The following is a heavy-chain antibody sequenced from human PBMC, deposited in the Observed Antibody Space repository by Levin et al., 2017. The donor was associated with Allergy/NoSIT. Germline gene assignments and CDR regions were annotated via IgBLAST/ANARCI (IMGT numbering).Heavy chain of an antibody. J-gene: IGHJ5*02. CDR1: GGTFSSYT. D-gene: IGHD1-1*01. V-gene: IGHV1-69*02. CDR3: ARATYNWNDGWFDP. Sequence: KISCKASGGTFSSYTISWVRQAPGQGLEWMGRIIPILGIANYAQKFQGRVTITADKSTSTAYMELSSLRSEDTAVYYCARATYNWNDGWFDPWGQGTLVTVSS. CDR2: IIPILGIA.